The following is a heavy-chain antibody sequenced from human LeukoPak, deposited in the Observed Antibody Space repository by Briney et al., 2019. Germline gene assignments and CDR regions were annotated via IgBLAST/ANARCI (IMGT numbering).Heavy chain of an antibody. CDR2: ISGSGGST. D-gene: IGHD3-9*01. CDR3: AKAERGILTGYPFDY. V-gene: IGHV3-23*01. CDR1: GFTFSSYA. J-gene: IGHJ4*02. Sequence: GGSLRLSCAASGFTFSSYAMSWVRQAPGKGLEWVPAISGSGGSTYYADSVKGRFTISRDNSKNTLYLQMNSLRAEDTAVYYCAKAERGILTGYPFDYWGQGTLVTVFS.